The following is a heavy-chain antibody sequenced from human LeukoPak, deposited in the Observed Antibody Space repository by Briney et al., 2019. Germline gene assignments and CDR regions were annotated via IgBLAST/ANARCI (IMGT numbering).Heavy chain of an antibody. V-gene: IGHV3-53*01. CDR1: GFTVSSNS. D-gene: IGHD2-21*01. CDR3: VRQSRWAYSFDY. Sequence: GGSLRLSCTVSGFTVSSNSMSWVRQAPGKGLEWVSFIYSGGNTHYSDSVKGRFTISRDNSKNTLYLQMNSLRADDTAVYYCVRQSRWAYSFDYWGQGALVTVSS. J-gene: IGHJ4*02. CDR2: IYSGGNT.